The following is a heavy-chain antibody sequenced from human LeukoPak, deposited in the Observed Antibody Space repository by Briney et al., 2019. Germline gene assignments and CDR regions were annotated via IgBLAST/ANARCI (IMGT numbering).Heavy chain of an antibody. J-gene: IGHJ4*02. V-gene: IGHV3-21*01. D-gene: IGHD3-22*01. CDR3: ARDHGVITMMNGGDY. CDR1: GFTFSSYS. Sequence: GGSLRLSCAASGFTFSSYSINWVRQAPGKGLEWVSSISSSSSSIYYADSVKGRFTISRDNAKNLLYLQVNSLRAEDTAVYYCARDHGVITMMNGGDYWGQGTLVTVSS. CDR2: ISSSSSSI.